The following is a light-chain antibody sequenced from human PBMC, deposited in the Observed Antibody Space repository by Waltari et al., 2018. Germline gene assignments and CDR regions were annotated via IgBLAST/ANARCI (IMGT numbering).Light chain of an antibody. CDR1: QDINNG. V-gene: IGKV1-6*01. CDR3: QQRNDYPPT. CDR2: AAS. J-gene: IGKJ1*01. Sequence: TQMNQSPSSLSATVGDKVTITCRASQDINNGLAWYQQEPGKPPKLLIYAASRLQRGVPSRFRGSGSGTHFTLTIHSLQPGDFAVYFCQQRNDYPPTFGQGTKVEI.